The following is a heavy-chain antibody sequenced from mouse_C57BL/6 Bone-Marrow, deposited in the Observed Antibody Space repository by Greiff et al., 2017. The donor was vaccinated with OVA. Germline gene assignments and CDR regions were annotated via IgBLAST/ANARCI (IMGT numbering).Heavy chain of an antibody. D-gene: IGHD2-4*01. Sequence: QVQLQQSDAELVKPGASVKISCTASGYTFTDHTIHWMKQRPEQGLEWIGYIYPRDGSTKYNEKFKGKATLTADKSSSTAYMQLNSLTSEDAAVYCCARWGDYHYFDYWGKGTTLTVSA. CDR3: ARWGDYHYFDY. J-gene: IGHJ2*01. CDR1: GYTFTDHT. V-gene: IGHV1-78*01. CDR2: IYPRDGST.